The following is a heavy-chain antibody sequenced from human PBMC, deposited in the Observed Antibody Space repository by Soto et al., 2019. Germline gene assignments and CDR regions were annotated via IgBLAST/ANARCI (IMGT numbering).Heavy chain of an antibody. V-gene: IGHV4-34*01. D-gene: IGHD6-19*01. CDR2: INHSGST. J-gene: IGHJ6*02. CDR3: AGAGTDYYYGMDV. Sequence: SETLSLTCAVYGGSFSGYYWSWIRQPPGKGLEWIGEINHSGSTNYNPSLKSRVTISVDTSKNQFSMKLSSVTAADTAVYYCAGAGTDYYYGMDVWGQGTTVTVSS. CDR1: GGSFSGYY.